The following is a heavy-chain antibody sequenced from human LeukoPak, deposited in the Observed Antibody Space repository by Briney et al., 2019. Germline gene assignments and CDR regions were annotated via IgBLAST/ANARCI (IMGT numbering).Heavy chain of an antibody. Sequence: SGPTLVNPTQTLTLTCTFSGLSLSTVGVGVVWIRQPPGKALEWLGVTYWNGDKRYNPSLKSRLTITKDTSRNQEVLTMTNMDPVDTATYYCGHRRQSFDYPGEDVWGQGTTVTVSS. CDR2: TYWNGDK. CDR1: GLSLSTVGVG. V-gene: IGHV2-5*01. J-gene: IGHJ6*02. CDR3: GHRRQSFDYPGEDV. D-gene: IGHD4-11*01.